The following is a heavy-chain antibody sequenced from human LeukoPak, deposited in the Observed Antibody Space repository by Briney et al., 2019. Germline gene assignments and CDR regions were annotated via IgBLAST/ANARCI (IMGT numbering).Heavy chain of an antibody. Sequence: QTGGSLRLSCAASGFTFSDYYMSWIRQAPGKGLEWVSAISGSGGSTYYADSVKGRFTISRDNSKNTLYLQMNSLRAEDTAVYYCAKGRSYYGDKEPQDYWGQGTLVTVSS. CDR2: ISGSGGST. CDR3: AKGRSYYGDKEPQDY. CDR1: GFTFSDYY. D-gene: IGHD4-17*01. V-gene: IGHV3-23*01. J-gene: IGHJ4*02.